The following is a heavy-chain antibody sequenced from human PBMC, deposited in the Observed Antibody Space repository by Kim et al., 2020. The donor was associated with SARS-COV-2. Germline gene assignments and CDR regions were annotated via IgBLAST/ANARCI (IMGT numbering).Heavy chain of an antibody. CDR2: IIPVVGIG. J-gene: IGHJ4*02. Sequence: SVKVSCKVSGGSFNTFGISWVRQAPGQGLEWMGGIIPVVGIGDDVQKFQGRVTITADKSTHTANMEVNNLRSDDTAVYYCAREPGYRCGWYSYYCGEGTLVTVSS. D-gene: IGHD6-19*01. CDR1: GGSFNTFG. CDR3: AREPGYRCGWYSYY. V-gene: IGHV1-69*10.